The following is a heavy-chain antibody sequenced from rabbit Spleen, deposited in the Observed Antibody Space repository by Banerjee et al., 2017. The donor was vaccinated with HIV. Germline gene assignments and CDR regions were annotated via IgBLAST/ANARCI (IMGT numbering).Heavy chain of an antibody. J-gene: IGHJ4*01. D-gene: IGHD8-1*01. V-gene: IGHV1S40*01. Sequence: QSLEESGGDLVKPGASLTLTCTASGFSFSSRYYMCWVRQPPGKGLEWIACIAVGSGGFTYSANWAKGRFTISKTSSTTVTLQMTSLTAADTATYFCARDAGSYDYIDVYFNLWGPGTLVTVS. CDR1: GFSFSSRYY. CDR3: ARDAGSYDYIDVYFNL. CDR2: IAVGSGGFT.